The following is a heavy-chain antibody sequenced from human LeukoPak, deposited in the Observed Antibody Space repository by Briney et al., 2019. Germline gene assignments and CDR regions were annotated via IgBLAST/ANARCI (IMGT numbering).Heavy chain of an antibody. CDR3: AAYCSSTSCPLSDYYYYYGMDV. D-gene: IGHD2-2*01. J-gene: IGHJ6*02. V-gene: IGHV4-59*12. CDR2: IYYSGST. CDR1: GGSISSYY. Sequence: HPSETLSLTCTVSGGSISSYYWGWIRQPPGKGLEWIGYIYYSGSTNYNPSLKSRVTISVDTSKNQFSLKLSSVTAADTAVYYCAAYCSSTSCPLSDYYYYYGMDVWGQGTTVTVSS.